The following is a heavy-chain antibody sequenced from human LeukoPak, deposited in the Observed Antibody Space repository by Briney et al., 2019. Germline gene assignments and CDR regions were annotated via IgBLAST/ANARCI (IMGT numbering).Heavy chain of an antibody. CDR1: GFTFSSYW. CDR3: ARGSSSSEYFLH. J-gene: IGHJ1*01. D-gene: IGHD6-6*01. CDR2: INTDGSST. V-gene: IGHV3-74*01. Sequence: GGSLRLSCAASGFTFSSYWMHWVRHAPGKGLVWVSRINTDGSSTSYANSVKGRFTISRDNAKNTLYLQMNSLRAEDTAVYYCARGSSSSEYFLHWVQGTLVTVSS.